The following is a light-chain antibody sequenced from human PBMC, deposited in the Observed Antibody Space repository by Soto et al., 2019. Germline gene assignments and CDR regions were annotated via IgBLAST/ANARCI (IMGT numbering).Light chain of an antibody. CDR1: SSDGGGYKY. CDR3: SSSTSSSTQV. CDR2: EVS. Sequence: SVLTQPASVTGSPGQSITISYTGTSSDGGGYKYVSWYQQHPGKAPKLIIYEVSNRPSGVSNRFSGSKSGNTASLTISGLQAEDEADYYCSSSTSSSTQVFGTGPKVTVL. V-gene: IGLV2-14*01. J-gene: IGLJ1*01.